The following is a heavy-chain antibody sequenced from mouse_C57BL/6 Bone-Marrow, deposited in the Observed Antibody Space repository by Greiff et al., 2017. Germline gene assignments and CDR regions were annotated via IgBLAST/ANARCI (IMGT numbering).Heavy chain of an antibody. CDR3: ARSTYYSTLFAY. CDR2: ISRGGSYT. Sequence: EVQLVESGGDLVKPGGSLKLSCAASGFTFSSYGMSWVRQTPDKRLEWVATISRGGSYTYYPDSVKGRFTMSRDNAKNTLYLQMSSLKSEYTAMYYGARSTYYSTLFAYWGQGTLVTVSA. D-gene: IGHD2-5*01. CDR1: GFTFSSYG. V-gene: IGHV5-6*01. J-gene: IGHJ3*01.